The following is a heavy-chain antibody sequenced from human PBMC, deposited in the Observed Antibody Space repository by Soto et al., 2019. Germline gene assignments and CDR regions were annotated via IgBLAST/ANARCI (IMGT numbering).Heavy chain of an antibody. J-gene: IGHJ4*02. CDR3: ASSSSGWYFDY. D-gene: IGHD6-19*01. Sequence: EVQLVESGGGLVQPGGSLRLSCAASGFTFSSYAMHWVRQAPGKGLEYVSAISSNGGSTYYANSVKGRFTISRDNSKNTLYLQVGSLRAEDMAVYYCASSSSGWYFDYWGQGTLVTVSS. V-gene: IGHV3-64*01. CDR1: GFTFSSYA. CDR2: ISSNGGST.